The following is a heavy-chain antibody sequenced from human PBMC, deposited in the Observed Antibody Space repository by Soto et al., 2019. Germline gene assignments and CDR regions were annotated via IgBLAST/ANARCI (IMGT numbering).Heavy chain of an antibody. V-gene: IGHV3-30*03. CDR1: GFTFNTYG. CDR3: CRPKIEYSSSRGDFDY. CDR2: ISYDGTNI. D-gene: IGHD6-6*01. J-gene: IGHJ4*02. Sequence: GGSLRLSCAASGFTFNTYGRHWVRQAPGKGLEWVAVISYDGTNIFYADSAKGRFTISRDNSKNTLYLQMNSLRADDTAVYYCCRPKIEYSSSRGDFDYWGQGTLVTVSS.